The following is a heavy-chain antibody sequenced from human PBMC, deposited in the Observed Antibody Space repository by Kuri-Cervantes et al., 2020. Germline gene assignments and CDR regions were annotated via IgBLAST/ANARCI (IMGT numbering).Heavy chain of an antibody. CDR2: IYYRGNTYSGDT. CDR1: GDSISTRNYY. D-gene: IGHD1-26*01. Sequence: SETLSLTCTVSGDSISTRNYYWGWIRQPPGKGLEWIGSIYYRGNTYSGDTYYTPSLKSRVTISVDTSKNQFSLKLTSVTAADTAVYYCARQRAGELGGEDWFDPWGQGTLVTVSS. CDR3: ARQRAGELGGEDWFDP. J-gene: IGHJ5*02. V-gene: IGHV4-39*01.